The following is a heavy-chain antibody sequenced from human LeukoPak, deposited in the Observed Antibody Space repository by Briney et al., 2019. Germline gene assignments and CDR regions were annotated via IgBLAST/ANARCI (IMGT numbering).Heavy chain of an antibody. CDR3: ARSGEGNDFDY. V-gene: IGHV4-34*01. Sequence: AETLSLTCGVYGGSFGGYYWSWIRQPPGKGLEWIGEINHSGSTNYNPSLKSRVTISVDTSKNQFSLKLSSVTAADTAVYYCARSGEGNDFDYWGQGTLVTVSS. J-gene: IGHJ4*02. D-gene: IGHD3-10*01. CDR2: INHSGST. CDR1: GGSFGGYY.